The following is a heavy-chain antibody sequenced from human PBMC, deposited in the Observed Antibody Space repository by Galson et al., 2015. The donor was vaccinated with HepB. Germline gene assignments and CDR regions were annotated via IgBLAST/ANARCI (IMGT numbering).Heavy chain of an antibody. V-gene: IGHV1-69*02. Sequence: SCKASGGTFSSYTISWVRQAPGQGLEWMGRIIPILGIANYAQKFQGRVTITADKPTSTAYMELSSLRSEDTAVYYCARGETAVAGSFDYWGQGTLVTVSS. CDR2: IIPILGIA. D-gene: IGHD6-19*01. J-gene: IGHJ4*02. CDR3: ARGETAVAGSFDY. CDR1: GGTFSSYT.